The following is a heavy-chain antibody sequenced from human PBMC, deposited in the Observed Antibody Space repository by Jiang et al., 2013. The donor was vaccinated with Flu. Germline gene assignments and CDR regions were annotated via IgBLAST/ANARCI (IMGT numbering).Heavy chain of an antibody. V-gene: IGHV1-69*06. Sequence: GAEVKKPGSSVKVSCKASGGTFSSYAISWVRQAPGQGLEWMGGIIPIFGTANYAQKFQGRVTITADKSTSTAYMELSSLRSEDTAVYYCAAHYYDSSGYYQAYYWGQGTLVTVSS. D-gene: IGHD3-22*01. CDR3: AAHYYDSSGYYQAYY. CDR2: IIPIFGTA. J-gene: IGHJ4*02. CDR1: GGTFSSYA.